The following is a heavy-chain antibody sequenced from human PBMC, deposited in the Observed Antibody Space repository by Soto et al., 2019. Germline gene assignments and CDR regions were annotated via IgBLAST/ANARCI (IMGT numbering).Heavy chain of an antibody. J-gene: IGHJ6*02. D-gene: IGHD6-19*01. Sequence: SETLPLTCAVSGGSISSCGYSWSWIRQPPGKGLEWIGYIYHSGSTYYNPSLKSRVTISVDRSKNQFSLKLSSVTAADTAVYYCARGIEGWYQGRYYYGMDVWGQGTTVTVS. CDR1: GGSISSCGYS. CDR2: IYHSGST. CDR3: ARGIEGWYQGRYYYGMDV. V-gene: IGHV4-30-2*01.